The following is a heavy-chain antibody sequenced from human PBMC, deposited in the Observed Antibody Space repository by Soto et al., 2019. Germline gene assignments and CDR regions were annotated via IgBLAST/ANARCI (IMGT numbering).Heavy chain of an antibody. CDR3: ARRQRAVYSGYDFGSSYYYYYYMDV. V-gene: IGHV4-59*08. D-gene: IGHD5-12*01. CDR1: GGSISSYY. J-gene: IGHJ6*03. Sequence: SETLSLTCTVSGGSISSYYWSWIRQPPGKGLEWIGYIYYSGSTNYNPSLKSRVTISVDTSKNQFSLKLSSVTAADTAVYYCARRQRAVYSGYDFGSSYYYYYYMDVWGKGTTVTVSS. CDR2: IYYSGST.